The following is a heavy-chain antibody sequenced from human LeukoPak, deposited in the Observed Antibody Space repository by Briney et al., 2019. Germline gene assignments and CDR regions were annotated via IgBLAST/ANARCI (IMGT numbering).Heavy chain of an antibody. CDR1: GFTLTYYA. D-gene: IGHD4-23*01. CDR3: ARSSYDYGCIEGPFYY. J-gene: IGHJ4*02. Sequence: GRSLRLSCAASGFTLTYYAMHWVRQAPGKGLEWVTVTSYDGNKKYYADSVKGRFTISRDSSKNTLYLQMSSLRAEDTAVYYCARSSYDYGCIEGPFYYWGQGTLVTVSS. V-gene: IGHV3-30*15. CDR2: TSYDGNKK.